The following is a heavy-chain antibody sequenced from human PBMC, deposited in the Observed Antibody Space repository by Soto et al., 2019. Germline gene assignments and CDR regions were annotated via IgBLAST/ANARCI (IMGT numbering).Heavy chain of an antibody. V-gene: IGHV1-18*01. D-gene: IGHD3-22*01. CDR2: ISPYDDDT. CDR1: GYTFSSYG. J-gene: IGHJ6*02. CDR3: ARGGYYDSSGSRNYHYYGMDV. Sequence: QAQLVQSGPEVKKPGASVKVSCKASGYTFSSYGISWVRQAPGQGLEWLGWISPYDDDTKYAQNLQGRVRMTTDKSTRTVYMDLRRLRSDDTAIYYCARGGYYDSSGSRNYHYYGMDVWGQGTTVTVSS.